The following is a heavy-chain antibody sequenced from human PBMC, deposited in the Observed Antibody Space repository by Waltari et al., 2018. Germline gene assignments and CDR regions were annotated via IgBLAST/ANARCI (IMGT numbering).Heavy chain of an antibody. CDR3: ARAGGGYCTNGVCYVDY. V-gene: IGHV4-61*02. J-gene: IGHJ4*02. CDR1: GGSISSGSYY. D-gene: IGHD2-8*01. Sequence: QVQLQESGPGLVKPSQTLSLTCTVSGGSISSGSYYWSWIRQPAGKGLEWIGRIYISGSTNHNPSLKSRVTISVDTSKNQCSLKLSSVTAADTAVYYCARAGGGYCTNGVCYVDYWGQGTLVTVSS. CDR2: IYISGST.